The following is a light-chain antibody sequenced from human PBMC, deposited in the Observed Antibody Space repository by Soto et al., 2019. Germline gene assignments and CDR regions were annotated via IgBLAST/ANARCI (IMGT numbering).Light chain of an antibody. J-gene: IGLJ2*01. CDR2: DVS. CDR3: SSYTSSSTLMV. Sequence: QSALTQPASVSGSPGQSITISCTGTSSDVGGYNYVSWYQQHPGKAPKLMIYDVSTRPSGVSNRFSGSKSGNTASLIISGLQAEDEADYYCSSYTSSSTLMVFGGGTQLTVL. CDR1: SSDVGGYNY. V-gene: IGLV2-14*01.